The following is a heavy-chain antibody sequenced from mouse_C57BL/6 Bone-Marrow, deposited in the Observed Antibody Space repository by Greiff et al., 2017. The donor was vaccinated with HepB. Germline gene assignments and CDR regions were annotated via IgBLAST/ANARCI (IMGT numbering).Heavy chain of an antibody. V-gene: IGHV1-4*01. Sequence: VQLQQSGAELARPGASVKMSCKASGYTFTSYTMHWVKQRPGQGLEWIGYINPSSGYTKYNQKFKDKATLTADKSFSTAYMQLSSLTSEDSAVYYCAFYDYDYFDYWGQGTTLTVSS. D-gene: IGHD2-4*01. J-gene: IGHJ2*01. CDR3: AFYDYDYFDY. CDR1: GYTFTSYT. CDR2: INPSSGYT.